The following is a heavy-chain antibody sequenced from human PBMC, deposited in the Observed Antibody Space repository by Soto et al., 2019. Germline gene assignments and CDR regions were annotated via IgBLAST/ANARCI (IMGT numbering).Heavy chain of an antibody. CDR1: GGPISSGDYF. Sequence: PSETLSLTCTVSGGPISSGDYFWTWIRQPPGKGLEWIGYIYYSGSTYYNPSLKSRVTISLDRSKNQFSLKLSSVTAADTAVYYCVRDSGTVTYSGLDVWGQGTTVTVSS. D-gene: IGHD4-17*01. V-gene: IGHV4-30-4*01. CDR3: VRDSGTVTYSGLDV. J-gene: IGHJ6*02. CDR2: IYYSGST.